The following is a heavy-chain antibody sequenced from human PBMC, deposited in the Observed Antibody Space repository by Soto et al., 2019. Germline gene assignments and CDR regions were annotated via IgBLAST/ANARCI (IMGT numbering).Heavy chain of an antibody. Sequence: GTSVKVSCKDSGGSYSSYAISWVRQDTGQGVEWMGWIIPIFGPANYAQKFQGRVTITADESTSTAYMELSSLRSEDTAVYCCARVPHCSGGSCYSVYYYYGMDVWGQGTTVTVSS. CDR1: GGSYSSYA. CDR2: IIPIFGPA. J-gene: IGHJ6*02. D-gene: IGHD2-15*01. CDR3: ARVPHCSGGSCYSVYYYYGMDV. V-gene: IGHV1-69*13.